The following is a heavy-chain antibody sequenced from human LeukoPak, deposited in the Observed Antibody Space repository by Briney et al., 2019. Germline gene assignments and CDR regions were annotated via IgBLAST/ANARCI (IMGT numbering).Heavy chain of an antibody. Sequence: GGSLRLSCAVSGFTFNNAWISWVSQAPGKGLEGVSRINYKTNGGTADYAAPVNGRFFISRDDSKDTLYLQMNSLKTEDTAVYYCTTDHRTIYGVVFPDYWGQGTLVTVSS. D-gene: IGHD3-3*01. V-gene: IGHV3-15*01. J-gene: IGHJ4*02. CDR3: TTDHRTIYGVVFPDY. CDR2: INYKTNGGTA. CDR1: GFTFNNAW.